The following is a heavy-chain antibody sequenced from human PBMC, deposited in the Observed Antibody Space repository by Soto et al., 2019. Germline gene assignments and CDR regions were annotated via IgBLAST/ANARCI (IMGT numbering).Heavy chain of an antibody. CDR1: GYTFTSSG. V-gene: IGHV1-18*01. J-gene: IGHJ4*02. D-gene: IGHD1-7*01. Sequence: QVQLVQSGAEVMNPGASVKVSCKASGYTFTSSGISWVRQAPGQGLEWMGWINTNNGNTNFAQKFQGRVTMNTDTSTSTAYMELRSLTSDDTAVYYCERGYKWNYAFDFWGQGTLVTVSS. CDR2: INTNNGNT. CDR3: ERGYKWNYAFDF.